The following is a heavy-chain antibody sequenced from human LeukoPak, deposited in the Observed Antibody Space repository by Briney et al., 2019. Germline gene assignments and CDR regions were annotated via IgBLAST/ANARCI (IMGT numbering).Heavy chain of an antibody. CDR1: GFTFSSYA. V-gene: IGHV3-30*04. J-gene: IGHJ4*02. CDR3: ARGPAYFDY. Sequence: GGSLRLSCAASGFTFSSYAMHWVRQAPGKGLEWVAVISYDGSIKYDADSVKGRFTISRDNAKNSLYLQMNSLRAEDTAVYYCARGPAYFDYWGQGALVTVSS. CDR2: ISYDGSIK.